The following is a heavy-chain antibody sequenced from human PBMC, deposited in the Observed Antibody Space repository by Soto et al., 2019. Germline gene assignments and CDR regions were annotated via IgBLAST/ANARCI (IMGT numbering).Heavy chain of an antibody. Sequence: QVQLQESGPGLVKPSQTLSLTCTVSGGSISSGGYYWSWIRQHPGKGLEWIGYIYYSGSTYYNPSLKSRVNISVDTSKNQFSLKLSSVTAADTAVYYCARERIVVVPAATWNYYMDVWGKGTTVTVSS. J-gene: IGHJ6*03. CDR1: GGSISSGGYY. CDR3: ARERIVVVPAATWNYYMDV. V-gene: IGHV4-31*03. D-gene: IGHD2-2*01. CDR2: IYYSGST.